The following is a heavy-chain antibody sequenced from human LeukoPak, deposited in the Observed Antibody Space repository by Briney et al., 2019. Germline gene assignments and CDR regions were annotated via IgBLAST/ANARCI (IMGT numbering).Heavy chain of an antibody. J-gene: IGHJ4*02. CDR3: AKDRGFTMVRGVFYYFDY. Sequence: AQRLSCAASGFTFDDYAMHWVRQAPGKGLEWVSGISWNSGSIGYADSVKGRFTISRDNAKNSLYLQMNSLRAEDTALYYCAKDRGFTMVRGVFYYFDYWGQGTLVTVSS. CDR1: GFTFDDYA. CDR2: ISWNSGSI. D-gene: IGHD3-10*01. V-gene: IGHV3-9*01.